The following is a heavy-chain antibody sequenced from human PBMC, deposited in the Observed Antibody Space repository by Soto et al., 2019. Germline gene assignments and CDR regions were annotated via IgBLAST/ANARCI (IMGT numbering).Heavy chain of an antibody. J-gene: IGHJ4*02. CDR3: ALDPESFDN. CDR1: GYTFTSYG. V-gene: IGHV1-18*01. Sequence: QVQLVQSGAEVKKPGASVKVSCKASGYTFTSYGIRWVRQAPGQGLEGVGWISASNGNTKFAQKPKDRFTMTTNAFTRTAYMVLRSPSCDDRLVYYCALDPESFDNGRQGLLITVS. CDR2: ISASNGNT.